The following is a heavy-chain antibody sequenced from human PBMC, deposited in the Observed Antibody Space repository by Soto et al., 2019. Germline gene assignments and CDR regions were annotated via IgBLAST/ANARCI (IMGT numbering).Heavy chain of an antibody. D-gene: IGHD6-6*01. V-gene: IGHV4-39*01. J-gene: IGHJ4*02. CDR1: GGSISSSSYY. CDR2: IYYSGST. CDR3: ARHWSIAARRGEYYFDY. Sequence: SETLSLTCTVSGGSISSSSYYWGWIRQPPGKGLGWIGSIYYSGSTYYNPSLKSRVTISVDTSKNQFSLKLSSVTAADTAVYYCARHWSIAARRGEYYFDYWGQGTLVPVSS.